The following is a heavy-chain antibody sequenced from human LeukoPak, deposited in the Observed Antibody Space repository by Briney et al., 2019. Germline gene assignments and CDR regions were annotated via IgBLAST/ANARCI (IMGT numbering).Heavy chain of an antibody. D-gene: IGHD5-18*01. CDR3: VKVDT. V-gene: IGHV3-30*02. J-gene: IGHJ4*02. Sequence: GGSLRLSCVASGFTFSTSGIHGVRQSPGKGLDWVAFIRNDGNKKNYAESVKGRFTISRDNSKNTLYLQMDSLSAEDTAVYYCVKVDTWGQGTLVTVSS. CDR1: GFTFSTSG. CDR2: IRNDGNKK.